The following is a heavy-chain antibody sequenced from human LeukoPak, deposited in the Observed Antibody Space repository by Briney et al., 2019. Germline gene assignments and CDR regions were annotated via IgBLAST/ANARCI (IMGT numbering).Heavy chain of an antibody. V-gene: IGHV3-74*01. Sequence: GGSLRLSCAASVFTFSSYWMHWVRQAPGRGLVGVSRINSDGSSARYADSVEGRLPLPRDNAKNTLYLQMNSLRAEDTAVYYCARGINWGSGDWFDPWGQGTLVTVSS. CDR3: ARGINWGSGDWFDP. D-gene: IGHD7-27*01. J-gene: IGHJ5*02. CDR2: INSDGSSA. CDR1: VFTFSSYW.